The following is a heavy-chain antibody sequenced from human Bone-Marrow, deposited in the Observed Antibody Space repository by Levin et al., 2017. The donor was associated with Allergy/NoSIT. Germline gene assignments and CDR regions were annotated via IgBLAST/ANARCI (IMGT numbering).Heavy chain of an antibody. V-gene: IGHV3-33*01. J-gene: IGHJ4*02. CDR2: IWSDGSK. CDR1: PLTVSTSG. D-gene: IGHD3/OR15-3a*01. Sequence: PGGSLRLSCEASPLTVSTSGIHWVRQAPGKGLEWVSVIWSDGSKYYTDSLKGRFTISRDESKNTVYLQVNSLRAEDTAVYYCASVGTGITHFAYYFNSWGQGTLVAVSS. CDR3: ASVGTGITHFAYYFNS.